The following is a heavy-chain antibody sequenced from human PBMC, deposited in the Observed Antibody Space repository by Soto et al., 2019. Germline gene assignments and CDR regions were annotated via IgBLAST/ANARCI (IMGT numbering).Heavy chain of an antibody. Sequence: GGSLRLSCAASGFTFSDHFMDWVRQAPGKGLEWVGRTTNKANSYTTEYAASVKGRFTISRDDSKNSLYLQMSRLKTEDTAVYYCARDRTNDLWTAFDIWGQGTMVTVSS. V-gene: IGHV3-72*01. CDR3: ARDRTNDLWTAFDI. CDR2: TTNKANSYTT. D-gene: IGHD3-3*01. CDR1: GFTFSDHF. J-gene: IGHJ3*02.